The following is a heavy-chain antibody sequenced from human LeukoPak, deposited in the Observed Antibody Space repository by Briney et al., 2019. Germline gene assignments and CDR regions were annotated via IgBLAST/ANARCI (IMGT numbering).Heavy chain of an antibody. CDR1: GYTFTSYG. V-gene: IGHV1-18*01. Sequence: ASVKVSCKSSGYTFTSYGISWVRQAPGQGLEWMGWISAYNGNTNYAQKLQGRVTMTTDTSTSTAYMELRSLRSDDTAVYYCARATVTTKKVDYWGQGTLVTVSS. J-gene: IGHJ4*02. D-gene: IGHD4-17*01. CDR2: ISAYNGNT. CDR3: ARATVTTKKVDY.